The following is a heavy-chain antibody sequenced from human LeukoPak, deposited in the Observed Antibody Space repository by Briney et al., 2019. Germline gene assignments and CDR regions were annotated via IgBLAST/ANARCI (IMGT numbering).Heavy chain of an antibody. CDR1: GYTFTDYF. J-gene: IGHJ5*01. V-gene: IGHV1-2*02. D-gene: IGHD2-21*02. CDR2: INPNIGDA. CDR3: ARMALDGGDSIGFDS. Sequence: ASVKVACKASGYTFTDYFIHWVRQAPGQGLEWMGWINPNIGDASYAQKFQDRVTMTRDRSINTAYMELSRLTSDDTAVYYCARMALDGGDSIGFDSWGQGTLVTVSS.